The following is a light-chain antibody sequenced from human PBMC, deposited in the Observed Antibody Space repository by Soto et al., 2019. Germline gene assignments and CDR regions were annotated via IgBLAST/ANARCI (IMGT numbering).Light chain of an antibody. Sequence: QSVLTQPASVSGSPGQSITISCTGTSRDVGGYNYVSWYQQHPGKAPKLMIYEVSNRPSGVSNRFSGSKSGNTASLTISGLQAEDEADYYCSSYTSSSTLGPWVFGGGTQLTVL. CDR1: SRDVGGYNY. CDR2: EVS. J-gene: IGLJ3*02. CDR3: SSYTSSSTLGPWV. V-gene: IGLV2-14*01.